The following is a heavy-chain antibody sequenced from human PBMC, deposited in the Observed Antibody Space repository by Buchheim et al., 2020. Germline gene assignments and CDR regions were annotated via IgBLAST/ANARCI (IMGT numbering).Heavy chain of an antibody. CDR2: IKGDGRGK. CDR1: GFTFSTYW. Sequence: EVQLVESGGGLVQPGGSLRLSCVVSGFTFSTYWMSWVRQAPGKGLEWVASIKGDGRGKFYLDSVKGRFNISRDNSKSTLYLQMNSLKAEDTALYYCARDAYGMDVWGQGTT. J-gene: IGHJ6*02. CDR3: ARDAYGMDV. V-gene: IGHV3-7*01.